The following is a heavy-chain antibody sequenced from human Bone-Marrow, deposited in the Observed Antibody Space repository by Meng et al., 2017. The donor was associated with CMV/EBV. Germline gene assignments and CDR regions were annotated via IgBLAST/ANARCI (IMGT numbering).Heavy chain of an antibody. V-gene: IGHV4-39*07. J-gene: IGHJ5*02. CDR2: IYYSGGT. Sequence: GSLRLSCTVSGGSISTNSYYWGWIRQPPGKGLEWIGSIYYSGGTYYNPSLKSRVTISVDTSKNQVSLRVTSVTAADTAVYYCARDRRLQWFYHWGQGTLVTGYS. CDR3: ARDRRLQWFYH. D-gene: IGHD2-21*02. CDR1: GGSISTNSYY.